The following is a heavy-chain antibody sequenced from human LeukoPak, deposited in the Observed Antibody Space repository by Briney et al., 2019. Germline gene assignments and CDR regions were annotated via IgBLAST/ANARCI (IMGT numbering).Heavy chain of an antibody. J-gene: IGHJ4*02. CDR3: ARGKGHFDY. CDR1: GFTFSSYS. Sequence: GGSLRLSCAASGFTFSSYSMNWVRQAPGKGLEWVSGISWNSGSIGYADSVKGRFTISRDNAKNSLYLQMNSLRAEDTAVYYCARGKGHFDYWGQGTLVTVSS. CDR2: ISWNSGSI. V-gene: IGHV3-21*04.